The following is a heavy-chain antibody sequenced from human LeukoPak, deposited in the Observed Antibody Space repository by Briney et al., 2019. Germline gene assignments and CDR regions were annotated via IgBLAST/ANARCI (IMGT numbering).Heavy chain of an antibody. Sequence: SETLSLTCTVSGGSISSYYWSWIRQPPGKGLEWIAYIYYSGSTNYNPSLKRRVTISVDTSKNQFSLQLSTVTAADTAVYYCARDGNFDDAFDIWGQGTMVTVSS. CDR3: ARDGNFDDAFDI. J-gene: IGHJ3*02. CDR1: GGSISSYY. CDR2: IYYSGST. D-gene: IGHD1-7*01. V-gene: IGHV4-59*01.